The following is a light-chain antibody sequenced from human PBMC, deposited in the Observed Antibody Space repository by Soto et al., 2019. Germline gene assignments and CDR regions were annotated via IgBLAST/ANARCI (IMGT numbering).Light chain of an antibody. V-gene: IGKV3-15*01. J-gene: IGKJ1*01. Sequence: EIVMTQSPATLSVSPGEGATLSCRASQAVSINLAWYQEKPGQAPRLLIYGASTRATGFPARFSGSGSGTDFTLTISSLQTEDFAVYYCHQYDVSPWTFGQGTQVDVK. CDR1: QAVSIN. CDR3: HQYDVSPWT. CDR2: GAS.